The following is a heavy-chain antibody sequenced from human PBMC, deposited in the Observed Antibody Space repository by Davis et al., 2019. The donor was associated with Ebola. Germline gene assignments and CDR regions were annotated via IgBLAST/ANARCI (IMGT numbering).Heavy chain of an antibody. J-gene: IGHJ4*02. Sequence: MPSETLSLTCTVSGGSISSYYWSWIRQPPGKGLEWIGYIYYSGSTNYNPSLKSRVTISVDTSKNQFSLKLSSVTAADTALYYCARRGSGWSHWGQGTLVTVSS. CDR1: GGSISSYY. CDR2: IYYSGST. V-gene: IGHV4-59*12. D-gene: IGHD6-19*01. CDR3: ARRGSGWSH.